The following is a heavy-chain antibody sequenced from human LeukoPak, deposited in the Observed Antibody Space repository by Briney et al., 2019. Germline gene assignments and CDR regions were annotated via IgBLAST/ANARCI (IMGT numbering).Heavy chain of an antibody. CDR3: ATDISTHYFGS. V-gene: IGHV3-30*02. Sequence: GGSLRLSCAASGFTFSSYGMHWVRQAPGKGLEWVTFIWYDASNKYYAESVKGRFTISRDNSRNTVFLQMNSLRAEDTAIYYCATDISTHYFGSWGQGTLVTVSS. D-gene: IGHD3-9*01. J-gene: IGHJ4*02. CDR2: IWYDASNK. CDR1: GFTFSSYG.